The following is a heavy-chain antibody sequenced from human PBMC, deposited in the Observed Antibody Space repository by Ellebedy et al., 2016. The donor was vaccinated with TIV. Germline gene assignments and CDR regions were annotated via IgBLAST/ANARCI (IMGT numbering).Heavy chain of an antibody. CDR2: IYYSGST. CDR1: GGSISSGGYY. CDR3: ARAPVAVVPSYGMDV. J-gene: IGHJ6*02. Sequence: SETLSLTXTVSGGSISSGGYYWSWIRQHPGKGLEWIGYIYYSGSTYYNPSLKSRVTISVDTSKNQFSLKLSSVTAADTAVYYCARAPVAVVPSYGMDVWGQGTTVTVSS. D-gene: IGHD3-10*01. V-gene: IGHV4-31*03.